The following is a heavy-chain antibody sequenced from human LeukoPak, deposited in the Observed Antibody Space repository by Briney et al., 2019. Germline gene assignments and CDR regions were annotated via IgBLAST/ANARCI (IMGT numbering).Heavy chain of an antibody. CDR3: ARGRGYSYGVFDY. J-gene: IGHJ4*02. CDR2: IYYSGST. CDR1: GGSISSHY. Sequence: SETLSLTCTVSGGSISSHYWSWIRQPPGKGLEWIGYIYYSGSTNYNPSLKSRVTISVDTSKNQFSLKLGSVTAADTAVYYCARGRGYSYGVFDYWGQGTLVTVSS. V-gene: IGHV4-59*11. D-gene: IGHD5-18*01.